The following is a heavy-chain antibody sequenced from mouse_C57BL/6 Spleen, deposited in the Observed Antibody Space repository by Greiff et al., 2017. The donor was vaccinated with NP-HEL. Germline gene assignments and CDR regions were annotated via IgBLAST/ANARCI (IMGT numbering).Heavy chain of an antibody. V-gene: IGHV1-82*01. CDR3: AREEGGDFDY. CDR1: GYAFSSSW. D-gene: IGHD1-1*02. J-gene: IGHJ2*01. Sequence: QVQLKQSGPELVKPGASVKISCKASGYAFSSSWMNWVKQRPGKGLEWIGRIYPGDGDTNYNGKFKGKATLTADKSSSTAYMQLSSLTSEYSAVYFCAREEGGDFDYWGQGTTLTVSS. CDR2: IYPGDGDT.